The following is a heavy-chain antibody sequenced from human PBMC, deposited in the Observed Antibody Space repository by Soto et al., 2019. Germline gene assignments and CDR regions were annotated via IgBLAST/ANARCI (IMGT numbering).Heavy chain of an antibody. J-gene: IGHJ6*02. Sequence: ASVKVSCKASGYTFTSYDINWGRQATGQGLEWVGWMNPNSGNTGYAQKFQGRVTMTRNTSISTAYMELSSLRSEDTAVYYCARGGITMIVVGPSYYYYGMDVWGQGTTVTVS. CDR3: ARGGITMIVVGPSYYYYGMDV. CDR2: MNPNSGNT. D-gene: IGHD3-22*01. CDR1: GYTFTSYD. V-gene: IGHV1-8*01.